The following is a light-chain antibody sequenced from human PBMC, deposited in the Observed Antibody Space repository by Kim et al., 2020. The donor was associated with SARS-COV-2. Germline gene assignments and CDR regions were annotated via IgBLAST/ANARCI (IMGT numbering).Light chain of an antibody. V-gene: IGLV1-51*01. CDR2: DNN. J-gene: IGLJ2*01. CDR1: SSNIGNNY. Sequence: GQKVSISCSGSSSNIGNNYVYWYQQLPGTAHKLLIYDNNKRPSGIPDRFSGSKSGTSATLGITGLQTGDEADYYCGTWDSSLSAVVFGGGTQLTVL. CDR3: GTWDSSLSAVV.